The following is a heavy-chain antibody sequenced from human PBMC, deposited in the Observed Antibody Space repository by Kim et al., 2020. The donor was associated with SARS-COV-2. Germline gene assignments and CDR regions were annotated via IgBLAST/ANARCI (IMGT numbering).Heavy chain of an antibody. CDR3: ARNGYSSSWSGPIHYYYYGMDV. CDR1: GYSFTSYW. Sequence: GESLKISCKGSGYSFTSYWISWVRQMPGKGLEWMGRIDPSDSYTNYSPSFQGHVTISADKSISTAYLQWSSLKASDTAMYYCARNGYSSSWSGPIHYYYYGMDVWGQGTTVTVSS. V-gene: IGHV5-10-1*01. D-gene: IGHD6-13*01. J-gene: IGHJ6*02. CDR2: IDPSDSYT.